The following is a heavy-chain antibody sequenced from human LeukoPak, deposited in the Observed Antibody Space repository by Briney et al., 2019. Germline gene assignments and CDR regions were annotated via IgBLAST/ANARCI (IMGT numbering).Heavy chain of an antibody. CDR1: GCTFNRHG. Sequence: AASVKVSCKASGCTFNRHGISWARQAPGQGLEWMGWISAYNGDTNYAQKFQGRVTMTRDTSISTAYMELSRLRSDDTAVYYCAREGLSGWYDWGQGTLVTVSS. V-gene: IGHV1-18*01. CDR3: AREGLSGWYD. J-gene: IGHJ4*02. CDR2: ISAYNGDT. D-gene: IGHD6-19*01.